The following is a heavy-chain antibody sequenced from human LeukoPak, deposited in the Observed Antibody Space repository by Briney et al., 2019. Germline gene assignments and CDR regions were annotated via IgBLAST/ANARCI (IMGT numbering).Heavy chain of an antibody. CDR1: GASISSGSYY. CDR2: MYVSTGNT. CDR3: ARVPAGYDYGDYRLDY. D-gene: IGHD4-17*01. Sequence: PSETLSLTCTVSGASISSGSYYWSWIRQPAGKGLEWIGRMYVSTGNTKYNASLKSRVTISVDTSKNEFSLKLSTVTAADTAVYYCARVPAGYDYGDYRLDYWGQGTLVTVSS. V-gene: IGHV4-61*02. J-gene: IGHJ4*02.